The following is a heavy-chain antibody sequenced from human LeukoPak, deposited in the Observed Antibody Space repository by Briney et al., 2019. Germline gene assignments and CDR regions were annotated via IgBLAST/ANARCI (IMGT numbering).Heavy chain of an antibody. V-gene: IGHV1-69*01. CDR3: ARGWLAETTVVTPYNY. Sequence: GSSVKVSCKASGGTFSSYDISWVRQAPGQGLEWMGGITPIFGTAKYAQKFQGRVTITAVESMSTAYMELSSLGSEDTAVYYCARGWLAETTVVTPYNYWGQGTLVTVSS. J-gene: IGHJ4*02. CDR2: ITPIFGTA. CDR1: GGTFSSYD. D-gene: IGHD4-23*01.